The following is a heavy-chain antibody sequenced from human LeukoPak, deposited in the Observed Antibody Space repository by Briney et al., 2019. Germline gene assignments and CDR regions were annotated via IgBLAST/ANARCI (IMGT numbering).Heavy chain of an antibody. V-gene: IGHV3-48*02. CDR1: GFTFSNYN. D-gene: IGHD4-23*01. J-gene: IGHJ4*02. CDR3: ARETVGLDY. Sequence: GGSLRLSCAASGFTFSNYNLTWVRQAPGKGLEWVSYISDGSSTIYYADSVRGRFTISRDNAKNSLYLQINSLRDEDTAVYYCARETVGLDYWGQGTLVTVSS. CDR2: ISDGSSTI.